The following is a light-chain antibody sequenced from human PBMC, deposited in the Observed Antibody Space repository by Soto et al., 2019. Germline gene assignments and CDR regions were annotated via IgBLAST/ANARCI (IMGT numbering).Light chain of an antibody. CDR2: GAS. V-gene: IGKV3-20*01. CDR1: QSISGTY. J-gene: IGKJ1*01. CDR3: QQYGNSPRT. Sequence: EIVMTQSPATLSVSPGGRATLSCRASQSISGTYLAWYQQKPGQAPRLLIYGASTRATGIPARFSGSGSGTDFTLTITRLEPEDFAVYYCQQYGNSPRTFGQGTKVDIK.